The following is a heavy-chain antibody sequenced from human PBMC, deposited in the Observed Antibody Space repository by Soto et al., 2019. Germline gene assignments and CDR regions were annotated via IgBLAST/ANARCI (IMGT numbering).Heavy chain of an antibody. J-gene: IGHJ4*02. D-gene: IGHD2-2*01. V-gene: IGHV1-18*01. CDR3: ARDIGRIVPAATPDY. CDR2: ISAYNGNT. CDR1: GYTFTSYG. Sequence: QVQLVQSGAEVKKPGASVKVSCKASGYTFTSYGISWVRQAPGQGLEWMGWISAYNGNTNYAQKLQGRVTSTTDTATSTAYRELRSLRSDDTAVYYCARDIGRIVPAATPDYWGQGSLVTVSS.